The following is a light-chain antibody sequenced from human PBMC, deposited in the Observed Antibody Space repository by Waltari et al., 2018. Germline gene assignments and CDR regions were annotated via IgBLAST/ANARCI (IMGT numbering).Light chain of an antibody. CDR3: QNHERLPAT. CDR1: QSVSTF. Sequence: EVVLTQFPGTLSLSPGERATPFCRASQSVSTFLAWYQQKAGQAPRLLIYGASSRATGIPDRFSGSGSGTDFSLTISRLEPEDFAVYYCQNHERLPATFGQGTKVEIK. J-gene: IGKJ1*01. CDR2: GAS. V-gene: IGKV3-20*01.